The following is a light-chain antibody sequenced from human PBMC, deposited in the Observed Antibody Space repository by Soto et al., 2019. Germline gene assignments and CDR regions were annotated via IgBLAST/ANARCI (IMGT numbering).Light chain of an antibody. J-gene: IGKJ1*01. CDR1: QSVSSSY. CDR3: QQYGSSLWT. Sequence: EIVLTQSPGTLSLSPGERATLSCRASQSVSSSYLAWYQQKPGQAPRLLIYGASSSATGIPDRFSGSGSGTDFTLTISRREPEDFAVYYCQQYGSSLWTVGQGTKVEIK. CDR2: GAS. V-gene: IGKV3-20*01.